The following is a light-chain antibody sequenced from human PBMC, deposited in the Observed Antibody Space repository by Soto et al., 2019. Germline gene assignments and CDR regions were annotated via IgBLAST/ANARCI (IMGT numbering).Light chain of an antibody. J-gene: IGKJ4*01. V-gene: IGKV1-39*01. CDR3: QKSYTSLVT. CDR1: QSISNY. Sequence: DIQMTQSPSSLSASVGDRVTITCRASQSISNYLNWYQHKPGKAPKLLIYGAFSLQSGVPSRFSGSESGTDFTLTISSLQPDDFATYYCQKSYTSLVTFGGGTKVEIK. CDR2: GAF.